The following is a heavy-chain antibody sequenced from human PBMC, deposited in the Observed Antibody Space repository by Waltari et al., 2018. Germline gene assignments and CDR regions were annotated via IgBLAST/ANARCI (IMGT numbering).Heavy chain of an antibody. J-gene: IGHJ3*02. D-gene: IGHD2-8*01. CDR2: IYYSWDT. CDR1: GASIISRDYY. V-gene: IGHV4-30-4*08. Sequence: IFSGASIISRDYYWPWFRLPPGKGLEWIGYIYYSWDTYYIPSLHSRLTMSVDKSKNQFSLMLISLTAADTAVYYCARDSKKWRDPIDAFDIGGQGTMVSVSS. CDR3: ARDSKKWRDPIDAFDI.